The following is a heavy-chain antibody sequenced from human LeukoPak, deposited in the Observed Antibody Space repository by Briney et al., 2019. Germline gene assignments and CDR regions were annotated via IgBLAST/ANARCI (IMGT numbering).Heavy chain of an antibody. D-gene: IGHD3-22*01. CDR1: GFTVSSNY. J-gene: IGHJ3*02. V-gene: IGHV3-66*01. CDR2: NYSGGSGGST. Sequence: GGSLRLSCAASGFTVSSNYMSWVRQAPGKGLEWVSVNYSGGSGGSTYYADPVKGRFTISRDNSKNTLYLQMNSLRAEDTAVYYCARSYDSSGYRKGRAFDIWGQGTMVTVSS. CDR3: ARSYDSSGYRKGRAFDI.